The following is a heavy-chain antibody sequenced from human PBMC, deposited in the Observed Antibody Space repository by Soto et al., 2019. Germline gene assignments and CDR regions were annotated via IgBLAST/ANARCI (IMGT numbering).Heavy chain of an antibody. J-gene: IGHJ6*02. CDR3: ARELGSSWSPYYYYGMDV. Sequence: ASVNWSCEASGYTFTDYYMHWVRQAPGQGFEWMGWINPNSGGTNYAQKFQGWVTMTRDTSISTAYMELSRLRSDDTAVYYCARELGSSWSPYYYYGMDVWGQGTTVTVSS. CDR1: GYTFTDYY. D-gene: IGHD6-13*01. CDR2: INPNSGGT. V-gene: IGHV1-2*04.